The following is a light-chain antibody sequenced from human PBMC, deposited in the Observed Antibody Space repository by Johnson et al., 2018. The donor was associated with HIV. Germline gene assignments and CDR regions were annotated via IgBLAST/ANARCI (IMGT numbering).Light chain of an antibody. CDR1: SSNIGNNY. V-gene: IGLV1-51*01. CDR3: GTWDSSLSADFF. CDR2: DNN. J-gene: IGLJ1*01. Sequence: QSVLTQPHSVSAAPGQKVTISCSGSSSNIGNNYVSWYQQLPGTAPKLLIYDNNKRPSGIPDRFSGSKSGTSATLGITGLQTGDEADYYCGTWDSSLSADFFFGTGTEVTVL.